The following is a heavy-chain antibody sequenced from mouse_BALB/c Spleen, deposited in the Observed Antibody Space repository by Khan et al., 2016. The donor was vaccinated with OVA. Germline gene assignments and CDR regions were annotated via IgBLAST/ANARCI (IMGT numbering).Heavy chain of an antibody. J-gene: IGHJ4*01. CDR1: GYTFTSHT. V-gene: IGHV1-4*01. Sequence: QVQLQQSGAELARPGASVKMSCKASGYTFTSHTMNWVKQRPGQGLEWIGYINTRSDYTKYNQQFNDKAKLTADIYTSTAYLQLSSLTSEDSAVYSCARRTTEYAVDDWGQGTSVTVSS. CDR2: INTRSDYT. CDR3: ARRTTEYAVDD. D-gene: IGHD2-14*01.